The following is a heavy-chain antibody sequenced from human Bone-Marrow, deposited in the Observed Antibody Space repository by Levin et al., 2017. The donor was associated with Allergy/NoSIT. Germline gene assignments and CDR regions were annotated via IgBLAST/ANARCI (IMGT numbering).Heavy chain of an antibody. CDR1: GFTFSSYA. J-gene: IGHJ4*02. Sequence: TGGSLRLSCAASGFTFSSYAMHWVRQAPGKGLEWVAVISYDGSNKYYADSVKGRFTISRDNSKNTLYLQMNSLRAEDTAVYYCARDSRLYSGSYYVDADPLYYFDYWGQGTLVTVSS. D-gene: IGHD1-26*01. V-gene: IGHV3-30-3*01. CDR3: ARDSRLYSGSYYVDADPLYYFDY. CDR2: ISYDGSNK.